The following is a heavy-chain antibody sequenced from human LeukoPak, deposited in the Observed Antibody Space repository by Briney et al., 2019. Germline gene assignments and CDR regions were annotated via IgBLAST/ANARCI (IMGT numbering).Heavy chain of an antibody. CDR1: GFTFSSYS. CDR2: ISSSSSYI. J-gene: IGHJ4*02. D-gene: IGHD7-27*01. Sequence: GGSLRLSCAASGFTFSSYSMNWVRQAPGKGLEGVSSISSSSSYIYYADSVKGRFTISRDNAKNSLYLQMNSLRYDDTAVYYCARDSPTSLGMIDYWGQGTLVTASS. CDR3: ARDSPTSLGMIDY. V-gene: IGHV3-21*01.